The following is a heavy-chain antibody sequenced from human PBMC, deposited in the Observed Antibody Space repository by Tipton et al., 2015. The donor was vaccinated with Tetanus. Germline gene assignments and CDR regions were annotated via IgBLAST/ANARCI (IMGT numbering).Heavy chain of an antibody. CDR2: IYYSGST. J-gene: IGHJ4*02. CDR3: ARDQARGARGWNYFDY. Sequence: TLSLTCTVSGGSISSGGYCWSWIRQHPGKGLEWIGDIYYSGSTYYNPSLKSRVTISVDTSKNQFSLKLNPVAAADTAVYYCARDQARGARGWNYFDYWGQGTLVTVSS. CDR1: GGSISSGGYC. D-gene: IGHD1-26*01. V-gene: IGHV4-31*03.